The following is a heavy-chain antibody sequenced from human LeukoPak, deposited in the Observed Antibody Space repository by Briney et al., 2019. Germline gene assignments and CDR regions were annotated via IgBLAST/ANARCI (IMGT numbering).Heavy chain of an antibody. J-gene: IGHJ4*02. D-gene: IGHD4-17*01. CDR1: GFTFSSYA. CDR2: ISGSGGST. V-gene: IGHV3-23*01. Sequence: PGGSLRLSCAASGFTFSSYAMSWVRQAPGKGLEWVSAISGSGGSTYYADSVKGRFTISRDNSKNTLYLQMNSLRAEDTAVYYCAKQGSYGDYPQYYFDYWGQGTLVTVSS. CDR3: AKQGSYGDYPQYYFDY.